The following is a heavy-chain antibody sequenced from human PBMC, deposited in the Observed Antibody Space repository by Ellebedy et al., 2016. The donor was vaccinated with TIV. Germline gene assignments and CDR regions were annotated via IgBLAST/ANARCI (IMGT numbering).Heavy chain of an antibody. J-gene: IGHJ4*02. D-gene: IGHD5-18*01. CDR1: GYTFTSYD. CDR3: ARGRGTWIQLWRQTHPVDY. V-gene: IGHV1-8*01. CDR2: MNPNSGNT. Sequence: AASVKVSCKASGYTFTSYDINWVRQATGQGLEWMGWMNPNSGNTGYAQKFQGRVTMTRNTSISTAYMELSSLRSEDTAVYYCARGRGTWIQLWRQTHPVDYWGQGTLVTVSS.